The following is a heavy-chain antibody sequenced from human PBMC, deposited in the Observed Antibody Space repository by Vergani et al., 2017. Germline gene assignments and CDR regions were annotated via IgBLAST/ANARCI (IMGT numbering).Heavy chain of an antibody. CDR3: AKQYFVSGNYLFDY. Sequence: EVQLLESGGGLVQPGGSLRLTCAASEFTFSNYAMNWVRQAPGKGLEWVSGISGIGVSAYYTDSVKGRLTISRDNSKNMLFLQMNNLRTEDTAIYYCAKQYFVSGNYLFDYWGQGTLVTVSS. CDR1: EFTFSNYA. CDR2: ISGIGVSA. J-gene: IGHJ4*02. V-gene: IGHV3-23*01. D-gene: IGHD3-10*01.